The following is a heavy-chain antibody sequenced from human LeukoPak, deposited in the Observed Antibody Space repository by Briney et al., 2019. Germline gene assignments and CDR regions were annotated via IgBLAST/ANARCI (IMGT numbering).Heavy chain of an antibody. CDR3: ARYYYGSGSLDY. Sequence: GASVKVSYTASGGTFSSYAISWVRQAPGQGLEWMGGIIPIFGTANYAQKFQGRVTITADESTSTACMELSSLRSEDTAVYYCARYYYGSGSLDYWGQGTLVTVSS. V-gene: IGHV1-69*13. D-gene: IGHD3-10*01. J-gene: IGHJ4*02. CDR2: IIPIFGTA. CDR1: GGTFSSYA.